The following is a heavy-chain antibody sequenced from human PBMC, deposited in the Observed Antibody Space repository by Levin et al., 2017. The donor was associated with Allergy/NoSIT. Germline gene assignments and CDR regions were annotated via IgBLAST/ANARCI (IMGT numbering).Heavy chain of an antibody. J-gene: IGHJ6*03. Sequence: GGSLRLSCAASGITFSSYGMHWVRQAPGKGLEWVAVISYDGSNKYYADSVKGRFTISRDNSKNTLYLQMNSLRAEDTAVYYCAKDKNPYRYGEMSYYMDVWGNGTTVSVSS. D-gene: IGHD3-10*01. CDR2: ISYDGSNK. CDR1: GITFSSYG. V-gene: IGHV3-30*18. CDR3: AKDKNPYRYGEMSYYMDV.